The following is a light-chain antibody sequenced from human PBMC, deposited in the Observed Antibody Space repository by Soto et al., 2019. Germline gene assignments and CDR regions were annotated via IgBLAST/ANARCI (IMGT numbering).Light chain of an antibody. CDR3: QSHDSSLSDYV. CDR2: GNS. CDR1: SSNIRAGYD. V-gene: IGLV1-40*01. J-gene: IGLJ1*01. Sequence: QSVLTQPPSVSGAPGQRVTISCTGSSSNIRAGYDVHWYQQLPGTAPKLLIYGNSNRPSGVPDRFSGSKSGTSASLAITGLQAEDEADFYCQSHDSSLSDYVFGTGTKVTVL.